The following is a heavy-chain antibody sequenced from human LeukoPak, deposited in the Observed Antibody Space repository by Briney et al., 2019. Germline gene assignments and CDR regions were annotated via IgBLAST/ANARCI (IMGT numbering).Heavy chain of an antibody. CDR3: AKAEGVATKLGHFDY. Sequence: GGSLRLSCAASGFTFDDYAMHWVRQAPGKGLESVSLISWDGGSTYYADSVKGRFTISRDNSKNSLYLQMNSLRAEDTALYYCAKAEGVATKLGHFDYWGQGTLVTVSS. CDR2: ISWDGGST. J-gene: IGHJ4*02. D-gene: IGHD5-24*01. CDR1: GFTFDDYA. V-gene: IGHV3-43D*03.